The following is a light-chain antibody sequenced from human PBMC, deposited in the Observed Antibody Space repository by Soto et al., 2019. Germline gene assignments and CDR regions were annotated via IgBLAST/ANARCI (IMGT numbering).Light chain of an antibody. CDR1: QAIRND. CDR2: AAS. Sequence: AIQMTQSPSSLSASVGDRVTITCRASQAIRNDLGWYQQKPGKAPKLLIYAASSLRGGVPSRFSGRGSGTDFTLTISSLQPEDFATYYCLQEYNYPRTFGQGTKLEIK. CDR3: LQEYNYPRT. V-gene: IGKV1-6*01. J-gene: IGKJ2*01.